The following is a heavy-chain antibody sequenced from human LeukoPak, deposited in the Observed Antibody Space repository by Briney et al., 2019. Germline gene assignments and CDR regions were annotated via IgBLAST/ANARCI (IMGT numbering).Heavy chain of an antibody. Sequence: ASVKVSCKASGYIFTSYFMHWVRQAPGQGLEWMGLINPMVGSTRYAQKFQGRVTMTRDMSTSTVYMELSSLRSEDTAVYYCARALPHRRLMDTTMEQHWFDPWGQGTLVTVSS. CDR2: INPMVGST. J-gene: IGHJ5*02. CDR1: GYIFTSYF. V-gene: IGHV1-46*01. CDR3: ARALPHRRLMDTTMEQHWFDP. D-gene: IGHD5-18*01.